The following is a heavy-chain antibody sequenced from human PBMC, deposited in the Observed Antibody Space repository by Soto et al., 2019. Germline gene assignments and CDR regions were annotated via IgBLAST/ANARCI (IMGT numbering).Heavy chain of an antibody. J-gene: IGHJ6*02. D-gene: IGHD6-19*01. CDR2: ISYDGSNK. V-gene: IGHV3-30*18. CDR3: AKDSGYSSGYYYYYYGMDV. Sequence: PLRHSCGASGVTFSSYGMHWVRQTPGKGLEWVAVISYDGSNKYYADSVKGRFTISRDNSKNTLYLQMNSLRAEDTAVYYCAKDSGYSSGYYYYYYGMDVWGQGTTVTVFS. CDR1: GVTFSSYG.